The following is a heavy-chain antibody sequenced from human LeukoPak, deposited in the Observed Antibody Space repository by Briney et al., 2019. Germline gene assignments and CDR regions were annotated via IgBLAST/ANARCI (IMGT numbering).Heavy chain of an antibody. CDR3: ARARGYGSSWYVFDY. CDR2: INPNSGGT. J-gene: IGHJ4*02. CDR1: GYTFTGYY. D-gene: IGHD6-13*01. Sequence: ASVKVSCKASGYTFTGYYMHWVRQAPGHGLEWMGWINPNSGGTNYAQKFQGRVTMTRDTSISTAYMELSRLRSDDTAVYYCARARGYGSSWYVFDYWGQGTLVTVSS. V-gene: IGHV1-2*02.